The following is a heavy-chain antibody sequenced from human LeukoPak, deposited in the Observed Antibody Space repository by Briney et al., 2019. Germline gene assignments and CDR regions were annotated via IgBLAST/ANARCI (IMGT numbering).Heavy chain of an antibody. CDR1: GGSISSSSYY. CDR3: ASKQWLSLNWFDP. D-gene: IGHD6-19*01. CDR2: IYYSGST. V-gene: IGHV4-39*07. Sequence: SETLSLTCTVSGGSISSSSYYWGWLRQPPGKGLEWIGSIYYSGSTYYNPSLKSRVTISVDTSKNQFSLKLSSVTAADTAVYYCASKQWLSLNWFDPWGQGTLVTVSS. J-gene: IGHJ5*02.